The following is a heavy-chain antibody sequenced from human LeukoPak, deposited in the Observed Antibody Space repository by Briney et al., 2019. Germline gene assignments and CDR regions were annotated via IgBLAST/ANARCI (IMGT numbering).Heavy chain of an antibody. J-gene: IGHJ4*02. CDR3: ARGYCSGGSCYWSFYFDY. D-gene: IGHD2-15*01. CDR1: GFTFSSYA. V-gene: IGHV3-30*04. Sequence: GGSLRLSCAASGFTFSSYAMHWVRQAPGKGLEWVAVISYDGCNKYYADSVKGRFTISRDNSKNTLYLQMNSLRAEDTAVYYCARGYCSGGSCYWSFYFDYWGQGTLVTVSS. CDR2: ISYDGCNK.